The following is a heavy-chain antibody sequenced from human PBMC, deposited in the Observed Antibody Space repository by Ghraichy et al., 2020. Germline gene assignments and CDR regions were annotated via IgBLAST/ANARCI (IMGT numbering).Heavy chain of an antibody. J-gene: IGHJ4*02. CDR3: ANLNWADDY. V-gene: IGHV3-48*04. D-gene: IGHD7-27*01. Sequence: LSLTCKASGITFSAYSMNWVRQAPGKGLEWISYINGGSTAKYYADSVKGRFTISRDNARNSLYLQMNTLGAEDTAVYYCANLNWADDYWGEGTLVTVSS. CDR2: INGGSTAK. CDR1: GITFSAYS.